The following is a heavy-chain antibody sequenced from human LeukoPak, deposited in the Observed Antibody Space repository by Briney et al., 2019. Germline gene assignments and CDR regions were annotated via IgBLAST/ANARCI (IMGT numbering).Heavy chain of an antibody. Sequence: SETPSLTCTVSGYSISSGYYWGWIRQPPGKGLEWIGSIYHSGSTYYNPSLKSRVTISVDTSKNQFSLKLSSVTAADTAVYYCARLGGHYYYDSSGYSSYYYYMDVWGKGTTVTISS. CDR2: IYHSGST. V-gene: IGHV4-38-2*02. CDR3: ARLGGHYYYDSSGYSSYYYYMDV. D-gene: IGHD3-22*01. CDR1: GYSISSGYY. J-gene: IGHJ6*03.